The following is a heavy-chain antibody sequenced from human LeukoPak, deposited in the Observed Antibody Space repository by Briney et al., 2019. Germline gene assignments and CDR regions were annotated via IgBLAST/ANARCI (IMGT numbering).Heavy chain of an antibody. CDR3: ARESWYCSGGSCYSSSYYYGMDV. J-gene: IGHJ6*02. CDR1: GFTFSDYY. Sequence: GGSLRLSCAASGFTFSDYYMSWIRQAPGKGLEWVSYISSSGSTIYYADSVKGRFTISRDNAKNSLYLQMNSLRAEDTAAYYCARESWYCSGGSCYSSSYYYGMDVWGQGTTVTVSS. D-gene: IGHD2-15*01. V-gene: IGHV3-11*01. CDR2: ISSSGSTI.